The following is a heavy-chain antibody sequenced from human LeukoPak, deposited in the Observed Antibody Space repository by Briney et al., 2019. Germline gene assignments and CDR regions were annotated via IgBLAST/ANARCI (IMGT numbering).Heavy chain of an antibody. V-gene: IGHV1-69*13. D-gene: IGHD3-3*01. Sequence: SVKVSCKASGGTFSGYAISWVRQAPGQGLEWMGGIIPIFGTANYAQKFQGRVTITADESTSTAYMELSSLRSEDTAVYYCARGPNYDFWSGYLWGQGTLVTVSS. CDR2: IIPIFGTA. CDR1: GGTFSGYA. CDR3: ARGPNYDFWSGYL. J-gene: IGHJ4*02.